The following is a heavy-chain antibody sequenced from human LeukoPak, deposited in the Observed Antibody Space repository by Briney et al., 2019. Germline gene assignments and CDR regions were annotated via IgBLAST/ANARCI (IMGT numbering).Heavy chain of an antibody. Sequence: GASVKVSCKASGGTSSSYAISWVRQAPGQGLEWMGRIIPILGIANYAQKFQGRVTITTDKSTSTAYMELSSLRSEDTAVYYCARDTHYDILTGYWFDPWGQGTLVTVSS. CDR2: IIPILGIA. CDR3: ARDTHYDILTGYWFDP. D-gene: IGHD3-9*01. CDR1: GGTSSSYA. V-gene: IGHV1-69*04. J-gene: IGHJ5*02.